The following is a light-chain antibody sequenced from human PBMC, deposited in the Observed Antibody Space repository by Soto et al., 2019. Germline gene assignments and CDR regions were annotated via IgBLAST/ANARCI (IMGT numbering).Light chain of an antibody. J-gene: IGKJ2*01. V-gene: IGKV1-39*01. CDR3: QQSYSTPYT. CDR1: QSISSY. Sequence: DIQMTQSPSSLSASVGDRVTITCRASQSISSYLNWYYQKPGKAPKLLIYAASSLQSGVPSTFSGSGSGTDFTLTISSLQPADFATYYCQQSYSTPYTFGQGTKLEIK. CDR2: AAS.